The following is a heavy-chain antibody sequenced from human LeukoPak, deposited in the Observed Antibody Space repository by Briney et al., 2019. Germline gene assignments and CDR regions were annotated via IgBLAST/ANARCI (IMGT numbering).Heavy chain of an antibody. Sequence: ASVKVSCKASGYTLTDYYIHWVRQAPGQGLEWMGWINPNSGGTNYGQEFQGRVTMTRNTSISTAYMELSSLRSEDTAVYYCARGRMRGGYFYWGQGTLVTVSS. V-gene: IGHV1-2*02. J-gene: IGHJ4*02. CDR1: GYTLTDYY. CDR2: INPNSGGT. CDR3: ARGRMRGGYFY. D-gene: IGHD5-24*01.